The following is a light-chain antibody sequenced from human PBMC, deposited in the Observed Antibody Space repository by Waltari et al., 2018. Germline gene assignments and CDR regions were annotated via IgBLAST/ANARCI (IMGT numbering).Light chain of an antibody. V-gene: IGKV2-30*02. J-gene: IGKJ2*01. CDR3: MQGTHWPYT. CDR1: QSLVHSDGNTF. Sequence: DVVMTQSPLSLPVTLGQPASISCKSSQSLVHSDGNTFLQWFQQRPGQSPRRLIYKVSYRDSGVPDIFSGSESGTDFTLKISRVEAEDVGVYYCMQGTHWPYTFGQGTKLDIK. CDR2: KVS.